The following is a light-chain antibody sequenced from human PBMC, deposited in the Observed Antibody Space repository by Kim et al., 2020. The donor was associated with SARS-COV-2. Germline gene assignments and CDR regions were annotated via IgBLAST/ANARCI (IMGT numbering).Light chain of an antibody. CDR3: AAWDDSLSGRGVV. Sequence: VTILCSGSSSNIGSNYVYWYQQLPGTAPKHLIYRNNQRPSGVPDRFSGSKSGTSASLAISGLRSEDEADYYCAAWDDSLSGRGVVFGGGTQLTVL. V-gene: IGLV1-47*01. CDR2: RNN. CDR1: SSNIGSNY. J-gene: IGLJ2*01.